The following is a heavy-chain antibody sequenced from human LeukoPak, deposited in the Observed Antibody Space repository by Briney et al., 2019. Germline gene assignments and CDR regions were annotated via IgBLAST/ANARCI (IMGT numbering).Heavy chain of an antibody. V-gene: IGHV3-23*01. CDR1: GFTFSSYG. J-gene: IGHJ4*02. D-gene: IGHD4-17*01. Sequence: GGSLRLSCAASGFTFSSYGMSWVRQAPGKGLEWVSAISGSGGSTYYADSVKGRFTISRDNSKNTLYLQMNSLRAEDAAVYYCAKGVNYGDRPYYFDYWGQGTLVTVSS. CDR2: ISGSGGST. CDR3: AKGVNYGDRPYYFDY.